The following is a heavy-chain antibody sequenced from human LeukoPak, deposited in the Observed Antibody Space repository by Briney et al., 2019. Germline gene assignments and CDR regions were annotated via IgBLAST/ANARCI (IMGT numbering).Heavy chain of an antibody. CDR1: GGSFSGYY. D-gene: IGHD2-2*02. J-gene: IGHJ4*02. CDR2: INHSGST. Sequence: SETLSLTCAVYGGSFSGYYWSWIRQPPGKGLEWIGEINHSGSTNYNPSLKSRVTISVDTSKNQFSLKLSSVIAADTAVYYCARRKCSSTSCYRPFDYWGQGTLVTVSS. V-gene: IGHV4-34*01. CDR3: ARRKCSSTSCYRPFDY.